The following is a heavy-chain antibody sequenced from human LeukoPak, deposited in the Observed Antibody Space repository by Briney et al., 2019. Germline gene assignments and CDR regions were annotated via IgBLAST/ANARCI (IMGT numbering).Heavy chain of an antibody. J-gene: IGHJ4*02. Sequence: ASVNVSCKASGYTFTGYYMHWVRQAPGQGLEWMGWINPNSGGTNYAQKFQGRVTMTRDTSISTAYMELSRLRSDDTAVYYYARDQGFHRPEFDYWGQGTLVTVSS. CDR1: GYTFTGYY. CDR2: INPNSGGT. CDR3: ARDQGFHRPEFDY. V-gene: IGHV1-2*02. D-gene: IGHD6-6*01.